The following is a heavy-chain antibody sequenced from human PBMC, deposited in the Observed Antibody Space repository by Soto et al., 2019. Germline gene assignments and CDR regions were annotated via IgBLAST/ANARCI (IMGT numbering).Heavy chain of an antibody. CDR1: GGSISTFDYS. V-gene: IGHV4-30-2*01. CDR3: AREMTIFGVAPGGGVDV. Sequence: QLQLQESGSGLVRPSQTLSLTCAVSGGSISTFDYSWSWIRQAPGRGLEWIGSIYQSGRTYYIPALKSRATMSLYKSKNQFSLKITSAVAADTARYYCAREMTIFGVAPGGGVDVWCQGTTVTVSS. J-gene: IGHJ6*02. D-gene: IGHD3-3*01. CDR2: IYQSGRT.